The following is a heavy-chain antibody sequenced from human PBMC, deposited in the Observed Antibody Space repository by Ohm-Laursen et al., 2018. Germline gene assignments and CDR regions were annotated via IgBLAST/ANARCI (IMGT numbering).Heavy chain of an antibody. CDR3: ARGSPEDY. V-gene: IGHV1-8*02. CDR2: MNPNSGNT. J-gene: IGHJ4*02. CDR1: GGTFSSYA. D-gene: IGHD1-14*01. Sequence: ASVKVSCKASGGTFSSYAISWVRQAPGQGLEWMGWMNPNSGNTGYAQKFQGRVTMTRNTSISTAYMELSSLRSEDTAVYYCARGSPEDYWGQGTLVTVSS.